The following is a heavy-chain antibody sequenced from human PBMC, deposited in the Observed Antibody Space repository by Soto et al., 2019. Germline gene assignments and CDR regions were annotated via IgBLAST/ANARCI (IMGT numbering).Heavy chain of an antibody. CDR1: GFTFSNYW. CDR3: SRDVVVGANALNY. Sequence: PGGSLRLSCAASGFTFSNYWMTWVRQAPGKGPEWVANIKEDGSEKHYVYSVKGRFTISRDNAKNSLYLQMNSLRVEDTAVYFCSRDVVVGANALNYWGQGALVTVSS. D-gene: IGHD2-15*01. J-gene: IGHJ4*02. CDR2: IKEDGSEK. V-gene: IGHV3-7*01.